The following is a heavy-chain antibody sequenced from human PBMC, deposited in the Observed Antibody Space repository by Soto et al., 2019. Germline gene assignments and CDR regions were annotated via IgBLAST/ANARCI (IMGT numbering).Heavy chain of an antibody. CDR1: GASVNSGGYY. V-gene: IGHV4-31*03. J-gene: IGHJ4*02. CDR3: ASGDSWEVLFVY. CDR2: IYFSGST. Sequence: SETLSRTCSVFGASVNSGGYYWSWIRQLPGKGLEWIGYIYFSGSTYYNPSLESRVSISMYTSQNQFSLNLRSVTAADTALYFCASGDSWEVLFVYWGPGTLVSVSS. D-gene: IGHD1-26*01.